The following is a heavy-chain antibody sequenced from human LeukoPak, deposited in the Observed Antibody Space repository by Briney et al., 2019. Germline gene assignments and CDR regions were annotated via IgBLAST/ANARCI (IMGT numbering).Heavy chain of an antibody. V-gene: IGHV3-11*06. CDR3: AKDRAAACNYYCYGKDV. Sequence: AASLRLSCKASGFTFSDYYMRWIRQAPGKGLEWISYISRNSSYTNYAEYVQGRVTITRDNAKNSLYLQMNSLRTEDTAVYYCAKDRAAACNYYCYGKDVWGKGTTVTVSS. D-gene: IGHD6-13*01. J-gene: IGHJ6*04. CDR2: ISRNSSYT. CDR1: GFTFSDYY.